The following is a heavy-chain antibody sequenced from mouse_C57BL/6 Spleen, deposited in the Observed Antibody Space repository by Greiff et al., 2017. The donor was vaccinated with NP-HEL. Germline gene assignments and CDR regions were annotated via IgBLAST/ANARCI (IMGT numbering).Heavy chain of an antibody. V-gene: IGHV14-4*01. D-gene: IGHD1-1*01. Sequence: EVQLQQSGAELVRPGASVKLSCTASGFNIKDDYMHWVKQRPEQGLEWIGWIDPENGDTEYASKFQGKATITADKSSNTAYLQLSSLTSEDTAVYYCTTSYYYGSRRFAYWGQGTLVTVSA. CDR1: GFNIKDDY. J-gene: IGHJ3*01. CDR2: IDPENGDT. CDR3: TTSYYYGSRRFAY.